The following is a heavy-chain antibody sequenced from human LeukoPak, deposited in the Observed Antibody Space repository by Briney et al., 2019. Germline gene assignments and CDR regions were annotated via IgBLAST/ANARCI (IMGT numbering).Heavy chain of an antibody. V-gene: IGHV1-2*02. CDR1: GYTFTGYY. CDR2: INPNSGGT. CDR3: ARDSHRDYYDSSGYHI. D-gene: IGHD3-22*01. Sequence: ASVKVSCKASGYTFTGYYMHWVRQAPGRGLEWMGWINPNSGGTNYAQKFQGRVTMTRDTSISTAYMELSRLRSDDTAVYYCARDSHRDYYDSSGYHIWGQGTMVTVSS. J-gene: IGHJ3*02.